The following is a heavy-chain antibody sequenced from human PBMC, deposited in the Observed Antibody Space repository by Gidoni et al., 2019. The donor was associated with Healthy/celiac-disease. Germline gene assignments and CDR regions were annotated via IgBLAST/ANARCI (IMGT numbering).Heavy chain of an antibody. CDR3: ASVDYDFWSGYYRDYYYYYMDV. Sequence: QVQLVQSGAEVKKPGSSVKVSCKASGGTFRSYAISWVRQAPGQGLEWMGGIIPIFGTANYAQKFQGRVTITADKSTSTAYMELSSLRSEDTAVYYCASVDYDFWSGYYRDYYYYYMDVWGKGTTVTVSS. V-gene: IGHV1-69*06. CDR2: IIPIFGTA. D-gene: IGHD3-3*01. CDR1: GGTFRSYA. J-gene: IGHJ6*03.